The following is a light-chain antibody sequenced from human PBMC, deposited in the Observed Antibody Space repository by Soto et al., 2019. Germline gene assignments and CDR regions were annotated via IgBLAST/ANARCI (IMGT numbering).Light chain of an antibody. CDR1: QSISIY. Sequence: DIQMTQSPSSLSASVGDRVTITCRASQSISIYLNWYQQKPGKAPKVLIYAAYSLESGVPSRFSGFRSGTDFTLTISNLQPEDSASYYCQQSYSVPQTFGQGTKLEIK. J-gene: IGKJ2*01. CDR3: QQSYSVPQT. V-gene: IGKV1-39*01. CDR2: AAY.